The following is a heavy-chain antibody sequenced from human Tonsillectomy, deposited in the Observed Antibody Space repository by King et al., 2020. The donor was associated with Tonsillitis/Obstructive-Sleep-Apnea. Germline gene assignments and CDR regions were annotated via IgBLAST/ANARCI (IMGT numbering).Heavy chain of an antibody. Sequence: PLQESGPGLVKPSETLSLTCTVSGGSISSYYWSWLRQPPGKGLEWIGYIYYSGSTNYNPSLKSRVTISVDKSKNQFSLKLSSVTAADTAVYYCARVAGYYYYYMDVWGKGTTVTVSS. V-gene: IGHV4-59*01. CDR3: ARVAGYYYYYMDV. J-gene: IGHJ6*03. CDR2: IYYSGST. CDR1: GGSISSYY.